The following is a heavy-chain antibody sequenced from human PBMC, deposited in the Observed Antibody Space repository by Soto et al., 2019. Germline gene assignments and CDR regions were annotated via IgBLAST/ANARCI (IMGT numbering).Heavy chain of an antibody. CDR1: GGTFSSYA. Sequence: WASVKVSCKASGGTFSSYAISWVRQAPGQGLEWMGGIIPIFGTANYAQKFQGRVTITADKSTSTAYMELSSLRSEDTAVYYCARDKGFYDILTGYYRYYYGMDVWGQGTTVTVSS. CDR3: ARDKGFYDILTGYYRYYYGMDV. J-gene: IGHJ6*02. D-gene: IGHD3-9*01. V-gene: IGHV1-69*06. CDR2: IIPIFGTA.